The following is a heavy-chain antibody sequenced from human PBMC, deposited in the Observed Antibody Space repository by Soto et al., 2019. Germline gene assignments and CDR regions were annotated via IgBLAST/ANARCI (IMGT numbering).Heavy chain of an antibody. CDR2: ISSGSAFI. V-gene: IGHV3-21*01. CDR3: TRDQGGSYDSWFDP. J-gene: IGHJ5*02. Sequence: EVQVVESGGGLVKPGGSLRLSCNFTFSMYSMNWVRQAPGKGLEWVASISSGSAFIKYADSVKGRFSISRDNAKNSVSLQMNSLRAEDKAMYYCTRDQGGSYDSWFDPWGRGTLVTVSS. D-gene: IGHD1-26*01. CDR1: TFSMYS.